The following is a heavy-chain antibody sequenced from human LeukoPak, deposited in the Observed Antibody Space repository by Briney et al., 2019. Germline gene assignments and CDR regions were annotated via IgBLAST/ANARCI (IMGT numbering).Heavy chain of an antibody. D-gene: IGHD2-15*01. CDR2: ISGRGDET. CDR3: AKDTSAWWYHRAYMNV. J-gene: IGHJ6*03. CDR1: GFTFSDYA. Sequence: GRSLRLSCAASGFTFSDYAMSWVRQAPGGGLEWVSAISGRGDETFHADSVKGRFTTSRDNSKNTLSLQMSSLRVEDSAVYFCAKDTSAWWYHRAYMNVWGTGTTVTVSS. V-gene: IGHV3-23*01.